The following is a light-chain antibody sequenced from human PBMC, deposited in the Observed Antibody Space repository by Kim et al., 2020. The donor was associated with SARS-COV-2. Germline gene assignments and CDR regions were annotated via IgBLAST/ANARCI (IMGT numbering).Light chain of an antibody. CDR2: GAS. CDR3: HLYGTSSLA. Sequence: LSAGGRATPSRRARPTIDSSFLVWYQQKPGQAPRLLIFGASIRATCLPDRFSSSGSGTDFTLAISRLEPEDSAVYYCHLYGTSSLAFGGGTKVEI. J-gene: IGKJ4*01. V-gene: IGKV3-20*01. CDR1: PTIDSSF.